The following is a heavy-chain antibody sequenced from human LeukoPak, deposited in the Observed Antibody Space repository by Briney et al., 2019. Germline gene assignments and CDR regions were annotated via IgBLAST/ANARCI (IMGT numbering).Heavy chain of an antibody. CDR3: ARGSLRFLEWLDFDY. D-gene: IGHD3-3*01. Sequence: KFQGRVTITRDTPASTAYMELSSLRSEDTAVYYCARGSLRFLEWLDFDYWGQGTLVTVSS. J-gene: IGHJ4*02. V-gene: IGHV1-3*01.